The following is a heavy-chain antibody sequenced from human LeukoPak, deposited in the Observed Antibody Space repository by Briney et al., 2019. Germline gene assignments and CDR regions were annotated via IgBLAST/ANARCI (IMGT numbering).Heavy chain of an antibody. D-gene: IGHD6-13*01. Sequence: ASVKVSCKASGYTFTSYAMHWVRQAPGQSLEWMGWINAGNGNTKYSQKSQRRVTITRDTSASTAYMELSSLRSEDTAVYYCARGEQLLLPYYFDYWGQGTLVTVSS. CDR3: ARGEQLLLPYYFDY. CDR1: GYTFTSYA. J-gene: IGHJ4*02. V-gene: IGHV1-3*01. CDR2: INAGNGNT.